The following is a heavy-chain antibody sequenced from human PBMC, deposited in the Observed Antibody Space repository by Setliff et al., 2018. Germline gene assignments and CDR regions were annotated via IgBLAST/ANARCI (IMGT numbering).Heavy chain of an antibody. CDR1: GDSLSSGTQY. D-gene: IGHD3-22*01. V-gene: IGHV4-39*01. J-gene: IGHJ4*02. Sequence: SETLSLTCSVLGDSLSSGTQYWAWIRQPPGKGLEWIGNINYSGSTNYNPSLKSRVTISVDTSKNQFSLKLSSVTTADTAVYYCARRPHYYDGSAYYYFFDYWGQGTLVTVSS. CDR2: INYSGST. CDR3: ARRPHYYDGSAYYYFFDY.